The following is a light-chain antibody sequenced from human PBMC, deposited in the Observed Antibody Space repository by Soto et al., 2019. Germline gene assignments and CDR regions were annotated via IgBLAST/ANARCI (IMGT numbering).Light chain of an antibody. V-gene: IGKV3-11*01. CDR1: QSVDHY. J-gene: IGKJ4*01. CDR2: DAS. CDR3: QQRKNWPPLT. Sequence: ETVLTQSPATLSLFPRERATLSCRASQSVDHYLAWYQQKPGQAPRLLIYDASNRATGIPARFSGSGSGTDFTLTISSLEPEDFAVYYCQQRKNWPPLTFGGGTKVEIK.